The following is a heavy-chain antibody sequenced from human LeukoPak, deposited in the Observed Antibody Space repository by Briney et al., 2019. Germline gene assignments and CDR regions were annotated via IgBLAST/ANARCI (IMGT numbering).Heavy chain of an antibody. J-gene: IGHJ4*02. CDR3: ARGRSRDGYNYDY. CDR1: GGSISTYY. V-gene: IGHV4-59*01. D-gene: IGHD5-24*01. Sequence: SETLSLTCTVSGGSISTYYWSWIRQPPGKGLEWIGYIYYSGSTNYTPSLKSRVTISVDTSKNQFSLNLSSVTAADTAVYYCARGRSRDGYNYDYWGQGTLVTVLS. CDR2: IYYSGST.